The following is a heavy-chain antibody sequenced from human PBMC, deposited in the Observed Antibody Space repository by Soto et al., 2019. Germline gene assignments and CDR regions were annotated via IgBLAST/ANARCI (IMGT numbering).Heavy chain of an antibody. V-gene: IGHV3-30*18. Sequence: QVQLVESGGGVVQPGRSLRLSCAASGFTFSSYGMHWVRQAPGKGLEWVAVISYDGSNKYYADSVKGRFTISRDNSKNTLYLQMNSLRAEDTAAYYCAKDEVEMATIWYFQHWGQGTLVTVSS. CDR1: GFTFSSYG. CDR3: AKDEVEMATIWYFQH. J-gene: IGHJ1*01. CDR2: ISYDGSNK. D-gene: IGHD2-21*01.